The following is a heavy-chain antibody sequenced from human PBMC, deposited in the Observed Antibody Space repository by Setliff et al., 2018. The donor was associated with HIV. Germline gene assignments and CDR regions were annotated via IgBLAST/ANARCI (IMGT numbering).Heavy chain of an antibody. CDR1: GGSISSGSYY. Sequence: LSLTCTVSGGSISSGSYYWSWIRQPAGKGLEWIGRIYTSGSTNYNPSLKSRVTISVDTSKNQFSLKLSSVTAADTAVYYCARDRGYYDSSGSDPGFDPWGQGTLVTVSS. D-gene: IGHD3-22*01. CDR3: ARDRGYYDSSGSDPGFDP. V-gene: IGHV4-61*02. CDR2: IYTSGST. J-gene: IGHJ5*02.